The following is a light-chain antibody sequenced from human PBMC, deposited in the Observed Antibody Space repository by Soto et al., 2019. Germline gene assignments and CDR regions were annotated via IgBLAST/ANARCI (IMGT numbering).Light chain of an antibody. J-gene: IGKJ2*01. Sequence: EIVLTQSPGTLSLSPGERATLSCRASQSVSSNYLAWYQQKPGQAPRLLIYGASSRATGIPDRFSGSGSGTDFTLSISRLEPADVAVYYCQKYGSSPYTFGQGTKLEIK. CDR1: QSVSSNY. CDR2: GAS. V-gene: IGKV3-20*01. CDR3: QKYGSSPYT.